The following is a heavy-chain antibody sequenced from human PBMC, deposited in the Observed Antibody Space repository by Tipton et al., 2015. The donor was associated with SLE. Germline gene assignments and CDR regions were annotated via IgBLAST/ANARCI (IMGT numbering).Heavy chain of an antibody. Sequence: TLSLTCTVSGGSISSPVDSWGWIRQPPGKGLEWIGSAYYSGDTYYNASLSSRLTISVDTSKNLFSLRLRSVTAADTAVYYCARTTSGTYYFDYWGRGTLVTVSS. D-gene: IGHD3-10*01. CDR3: ARTTSGTYYFDY. V-gene: IGHV4-39*07. J-gene: IGHJ4*02. CDR2: AYYSGDT. CDR1: GGSISSPVDS.